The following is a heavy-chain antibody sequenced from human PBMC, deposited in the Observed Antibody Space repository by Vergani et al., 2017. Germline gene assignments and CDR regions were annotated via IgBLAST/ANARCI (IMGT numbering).Heavy chain of an antibody. Sequence: EVQLLESGGGLVQPGGSLRLSCAASGFTFSSYAMSWVRQAPGKGLEWVSAISGSGGSTYYADSVKGRFTISRDNSKNTLYLQMNSLRAEDTAVYYCAKDQVYDSSGYYYWPFDYWGQGTLVTVSS. CDR2: ISGSGGST. CDR1: GFTFSSYA. D-gene: IGHD3-22*01. V-gene: IGHV3-23*01. J-gene: IGHJ4*02. CDR3: AKDQVYDSSGYYYWPFDY.